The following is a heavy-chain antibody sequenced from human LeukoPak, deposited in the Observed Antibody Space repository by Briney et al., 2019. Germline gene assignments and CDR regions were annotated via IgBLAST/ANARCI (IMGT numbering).Heavy chain of an antibody. CDR1: GFTSSDYT. V-gene: IGHV3-23*01. CDR3: AKDRFCSSTNCPYDQ. D-gene: IGHD2-2*01. Sequence: GGSLRLSCAASGFTSSDYTMDWVRQAPGKGLEWVSGISVSDDSTYYADSVKGWFTMSRDNSNNMLYLQMNSLRAEDTAVYYCAKDRFCSSTNCPYDQWGQGTLVTVSS. CDR2: ISVSDDST. J-gene: IGHJ5*02.